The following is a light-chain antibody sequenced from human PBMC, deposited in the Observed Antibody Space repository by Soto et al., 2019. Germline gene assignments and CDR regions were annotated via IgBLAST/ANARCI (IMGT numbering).Light chain of an antibody. J-gene: IGKJ1*01. V-gene: IGKV3-11*01. CDR3: QQRSNWPVT. Sequence: ILLTQSPCTLSLSPGERATLSCRASQSVSSYLAWYQQKPGQAPRLLIYDASTRATGISARFSGSGSGTDFTLTISSLEPEDFAVYYCQQRSNWPVTFGQGTKVDIK. CDR2: DAS. CDR1: QSVSSY.